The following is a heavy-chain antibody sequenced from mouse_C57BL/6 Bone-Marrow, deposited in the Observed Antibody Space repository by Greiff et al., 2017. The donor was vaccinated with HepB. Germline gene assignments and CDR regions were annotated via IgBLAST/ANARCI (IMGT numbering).Heavy chain of an antibody. V-gene: IGHV1-55*01. CDR3: ARREIYYGNYFFDY. D-gene: IGHD2-1*01. J-gene: IGHJ2*01. Sequence: QVQLQQPGAELVKPGASVKMSCKASGYTFTSYWITWVKQRPGQGLEWMGDIYPGSGSTNYNEKFKSKATLTVDTSSSTAYMQLSSLTSEDSAVYYCARREIYYGNYFFDYWGQGTTLTVSS. CDR1: GYTFTSYW. CDR2: IYPGSGST.